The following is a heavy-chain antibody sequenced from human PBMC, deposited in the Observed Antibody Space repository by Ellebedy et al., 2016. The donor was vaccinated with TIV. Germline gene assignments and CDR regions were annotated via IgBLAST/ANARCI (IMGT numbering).Heavy chain of an antibody. J-gene: IGHJ4*02. Sequence: GGSLRLSCSASGFTFSHYAMHWVRQAPGKGLEYVSAINNNGGNTYYADSVKGRFTISRDSSKNTLYRQMSSLRPEDTAMYYCVKDRGDIIRDFDYWGQGTLVTVSS. CDR1: GFTFSHYA. CDR2: INNNGGNT. D-gene: IGHD2-21*02. V-gene: IGHV3-64D*06. CDR3: VKDRGDIIRDFDY.